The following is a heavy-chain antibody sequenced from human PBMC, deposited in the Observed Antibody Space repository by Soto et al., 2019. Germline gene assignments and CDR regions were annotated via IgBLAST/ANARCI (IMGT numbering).Heavy chain of an antibody. CDR2: MNPNSGNT. CDR3: ARGVPDTAGFDH. V-gene: IGHV1-8*01. J-gene: IGHJ5*02. CDR1: GYTFTSYD. D-gene: IGHD5-18*01. Sequence: ASVKVSCKASGYTFTSYDINWVRQATGQGLEWMGWMNPNSGNTGYAQKFQGRVTMTRNTSISTAYMELSSLRSEDTAVYYCARGVPDTAGFDHWAQGTLVTVFS.